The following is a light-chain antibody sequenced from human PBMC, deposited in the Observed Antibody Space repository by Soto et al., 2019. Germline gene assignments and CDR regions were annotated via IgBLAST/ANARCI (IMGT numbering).Light chain of an antibody. CDR3: QQYNNWPPIT. V-gene: IGKV3D-15*01. CDR1: QSVDSY. CDR2: DAS. J-gene: IGKJ5*01. Sequence: EIVLTHSPATLSLSPGERATLSCRASQSVDSYLAWYQQKPGQAPRLLIYDASNRATGIPARFSGSGSGTEFTLTISSLQSEDFAVYYCQQYNNWPPITFGQGTRLEI.